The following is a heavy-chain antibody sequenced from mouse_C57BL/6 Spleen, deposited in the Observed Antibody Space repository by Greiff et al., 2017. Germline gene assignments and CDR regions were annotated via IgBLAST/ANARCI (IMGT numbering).Heavy chain of an antibody. J-gene: IGHJ1*03. Sequence: VQLQQSGAELVKPGASVKLSCTASGFNIKDYYMHWVKQRPEQGLEWIGRIDPEDGETNYAPKFQGKATITADTSSNPAYLQLSSLTSEDTAVYYCARGYPHWYFDVWGTGTTVTVSS. V-gene: IGHV14-2*01. CDR1: GFNIKDYY. CDR2: IDPEDGET. D-gene: IGHD2-2*01. CDR3: ARGYPHWYFDV.